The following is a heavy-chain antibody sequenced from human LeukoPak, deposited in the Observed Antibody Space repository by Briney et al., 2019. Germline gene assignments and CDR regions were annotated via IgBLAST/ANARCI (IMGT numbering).Heavy chain of an antibody. D-gene: IGHD2-2*01. CDR2: ISYDGSNK. CDR3: ARGPYCSSTSCYLTDYYGMDV. V-gene: IGHV3-30-3*01. J-gene: IGHJ6*02. CDR1: GFTFSSYA. Sequence: GGSLRPSCAASGFTFSSYAMHWVRQAPGKGLEWVAVISYDGSNKYYANSVKGRFTISRDNSKNTLYLQMNSLRAEDTAVYYCARGPYCSSTSCYLTDYYGMDVWGQGTTVTVSS.